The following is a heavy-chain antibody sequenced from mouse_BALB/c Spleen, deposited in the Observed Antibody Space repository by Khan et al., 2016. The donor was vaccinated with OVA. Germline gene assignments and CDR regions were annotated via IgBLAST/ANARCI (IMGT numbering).Heavy chain of an antibody. CDR1: GYIFTDYN. CDR3: TREWAAWFPY. V-gene: IGHV1-77*01. J-gene: IGHJ3*01. Sequence: QVQLQQSGAELARPGASVKLSCKASGYIFTDYNINWMRQRTGQGLEWIGEIYPGSDNTYYNERFKGKATLTADKSSSTAYMHLSSLTSEDSAVYFCTREWAAWFPYWGQGTLVTVSA. CDR2: IYPGSDNT.